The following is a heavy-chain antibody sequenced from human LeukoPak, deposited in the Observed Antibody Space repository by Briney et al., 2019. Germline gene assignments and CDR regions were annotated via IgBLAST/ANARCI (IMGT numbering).Heavy chain of an antibody. V-gene: IGHV3-23*01. D-gene: IGHD3-22*01. Sequence: GGSLRLSCATSGFTFSSYGMTWVRQAPGKGLEWVSVISGSGGRTYYSDSVKGRFTISRDNSKNTLYLQMNTLRAEDTAVYYCAKDIRNHNYYYDSCGYYDYWGHGTLVTVSS. CDR1: GFTFSSYG. CDR3: AKDIRNHNYYYDSCGYYDY. J-gene: IGHJ4*01. CDR2: ISGSGGRT.